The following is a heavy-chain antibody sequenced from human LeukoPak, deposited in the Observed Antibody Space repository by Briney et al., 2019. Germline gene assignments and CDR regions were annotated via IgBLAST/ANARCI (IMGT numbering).Heavy chain of an antibody. CDR3: ARNPSGILTGDY. CDR1: GYTFTSYA. CDR2: INAGNGNT. V-gene: IGHV1-3*01. D-gene: IGHD3-9*01. J-gene: IGHJ4*02. Sequence: WASVKVSCKASGYTFTSYAMHWVRQAPGQRLEWMGWINAGNGNTKYSQKFQGRVTITRDTSASTAYMELSSLRSEDTAVYYCARNPSGILTGDYWGQGTLVTVSS.